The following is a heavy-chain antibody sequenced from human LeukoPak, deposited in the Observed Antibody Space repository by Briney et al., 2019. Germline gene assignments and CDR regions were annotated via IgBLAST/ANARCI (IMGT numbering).Heavy chain of an antibody. J-gene: IGHJ4*02. CDR2: IYHSGNT. D-gene: IGHD3-16*01. CDR1: GGSISSGGYY. V-gene: IGHV4-30-2*03. Sequence: SETLPLTCTVSGGSISSGGYYWSWIQQPPGKGLEWIGYIYHSGNTYYASSLKSRVTISVDTSKNHFSLRLSSVTAADTAVYYCARLVLSYGNAFDHWGQGTLVTASS. CDR3: ARLVLSYGNAFDH.